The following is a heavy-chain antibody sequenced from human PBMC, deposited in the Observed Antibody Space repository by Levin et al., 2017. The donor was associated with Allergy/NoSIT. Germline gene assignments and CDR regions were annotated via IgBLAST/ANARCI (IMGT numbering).Heavy chain of an antibody. CDR3: AKAGAYSSSWYGDY. CDR1: GFTFSSYA. CDR2: ISGSGGST. D-gene: IGHD6-13*01. Sequence: ASVKVSCAASGFTFSSYAMSWVRQAPGKGLEWVSAISGSGGSTYYADSVKGRFTISRDNSKNTLYLQMNSLRAEDTAVYYCAKAGAYSSSWYGDYWGQGTLVTVSS. V-gene: IGHV3-23*01. J-gene: IGHJ4*02.